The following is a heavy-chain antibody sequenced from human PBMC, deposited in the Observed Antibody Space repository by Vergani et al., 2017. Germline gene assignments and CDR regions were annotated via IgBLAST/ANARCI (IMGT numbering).Heavy chain of an antibody. D-gene: IGHD3-9*01. CDR2: IYHSGGA. V-gene: IGHV4-4*08. CDR3: ARTESFILRYFHWAL. CDR1: GESFSSFY. J-gene: IGHJ4*02. Sequence: QVQLQQWGAGVVKPSGTLSLTCAVFGESFSSFYWGWIRQPPGKGLEWIGNIYHSGGAYYNPSLKGRVTISVDTSKNQFSLEVTSVTAADTAIYFCARTESFILRYFHWALWGQGTLVTVSS.